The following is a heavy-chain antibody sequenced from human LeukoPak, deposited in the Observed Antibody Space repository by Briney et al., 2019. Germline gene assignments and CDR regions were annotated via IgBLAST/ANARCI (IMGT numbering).Heavy chain of an antibody. D-gene: IGHD3-22*01. CDR2: ISSSSSYI. V-gene: IGHV3-21*01. J-gene: IGHJ3*01. Sequence: PGGSLRLSCAASGFTFSSYIMNWVRQAPGEGLEWVSCISSSSSYIYYANSVKGRFTISRDNAKNSLYLQMNSLRAEDTAVYYCVRNYYDSSGYFHDAFALWGKGTMVPVS. CDR3: VRNYYDSSGYFHDAFAL. CDR1: GFTFSSYI.